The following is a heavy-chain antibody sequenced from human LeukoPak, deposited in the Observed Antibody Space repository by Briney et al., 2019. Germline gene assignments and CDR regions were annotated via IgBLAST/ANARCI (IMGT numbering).Heavy chain of an antibody. J-gene: IGHJ6*03. Sequence: SEALSLTCTVSGGSISSYYWSWIRQPPGKGLEWIGEINHSGSTNYNPSLKSRVTISVDTSKNQFSLKLSSVTAADTAVYYCARGRIVVPAARPYYYMDVWGKGTTVTVSS. V-gene: IGHV4-34*01. CDR1: GGSISSYY. D-gene: IGHD2-2*01. CDR3: ARGRIVVPAARPYYYMDV. CDR2: INHSGST.